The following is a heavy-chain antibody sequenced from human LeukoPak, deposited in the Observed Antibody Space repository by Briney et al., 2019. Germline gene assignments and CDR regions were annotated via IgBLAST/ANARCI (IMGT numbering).Heavy chain of an antibody. CDR3: ARHGDGGGIAAAGPGGRATYYYYYGMDV. V-gene: IGHV4-39*01. Sequence: MPSETLSLTCTVSGGSISSSSYYWGWIRQPPGKGLEWIGSIYYSGSTYYNPSLKSRVTISVDTSKNQFSLKLSSVTAADTAVYYCARHGDGGGIAAAGPGGRATYYYYYGMDVWGQGTTVTVSS. CDR2: IYYSGST. D-gene: IGHD6-13*01. J-gene: IGHJ6*02. CDR1: GGSISSSSYY.